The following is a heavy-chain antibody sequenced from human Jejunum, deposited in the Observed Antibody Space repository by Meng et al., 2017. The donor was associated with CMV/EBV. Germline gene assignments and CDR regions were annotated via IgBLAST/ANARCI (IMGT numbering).Heavy chain of an antibody. CDR2: IDGPTPNT. CDR3: ASWLVAHFDY. D-gene: IGHD6-19*01. Sequence: LSCAASGFNFSNYALSWVRQAPGKGLEWVSHIDGPTPNTHYADSAKGRFTISRDNSKNTLYLQMNSLRAEDTAVYYCASWLVAHFDYWGQGTLVTVSS. J-gene: IGHJ4*02. V-gene: IGHV3-23*01. CDR1: GFNFSNYA.